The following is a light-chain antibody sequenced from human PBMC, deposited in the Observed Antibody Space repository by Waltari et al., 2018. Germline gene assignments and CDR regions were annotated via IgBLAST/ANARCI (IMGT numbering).Light chain of an antibody. CDR2: AAS. CDR3: QQLNSYQWT. J-gene: IGKJ1*01. CDR1: QCISNY. Sequence: IQLTQSPYSLSTSVGDRFTITFRASQCISNYLALYQQKPGKAPKLLIYAASTLQSGVPSRFSGSGSGTDFTLTLSSLQPEDFATYYCQQLNSYQWTFGQGTKVEIK. V-gene: IGKV1-9*01.